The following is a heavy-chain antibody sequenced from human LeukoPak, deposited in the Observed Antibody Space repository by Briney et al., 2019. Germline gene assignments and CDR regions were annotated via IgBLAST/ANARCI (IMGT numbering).Heavy chain of an antibody. V-gene: IGHV3-20*04. CDR3: ARNTASQLSSTGDY. Sequence: PGGSLRLSCAASGFTFDDYGMSWVRQAQGKGLEWVSSINWNGGRTGYADSVKGRFTISRDNAKNSLYLQMKSLRVEGTALYYCARNTASQLSSTGDYWGQGTLVTVSS. J-gene: IGHJ4*02. CDR2: INWNGGRT. D-gene: IGHD2-2*01. CDR1: GFTFDDYG.